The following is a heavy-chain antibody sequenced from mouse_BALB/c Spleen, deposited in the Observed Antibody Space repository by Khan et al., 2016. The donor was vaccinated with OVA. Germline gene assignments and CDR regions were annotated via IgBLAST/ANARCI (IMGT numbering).Heavy chain of an antibody. CDR3: SREAALYHFDH. J-gene: IGHJ2*01. CDR2: IYPGTDNS. D-gene: IGHD1-2*01. Sequence: VQLQESGAELVRPGASVKLSCKTSGYIFTSYWIHWVKQRSGQGLEWIARIYPGTDNSYYNEKFKDKATLTADKSSSTAYMQLSSLKSEDSDVYFCSREAALYHFDHWGQGTTLTVSS. V-gene: IGHV1S132*01. CDR1: GYIFTSYW.